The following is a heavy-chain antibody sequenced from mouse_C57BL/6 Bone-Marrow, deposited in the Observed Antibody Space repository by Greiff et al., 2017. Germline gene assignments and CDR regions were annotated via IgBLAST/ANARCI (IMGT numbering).Heavy chain of an antibody. J-gene: IGHJ4*01. CDR1: GFTFSDYG. CDR2: ISSGSSTI. Sequence: EVKLVESGGGLVKPGGSLKLSCAASGFTFSDYGMHWVRQAPETGLEWVAYISSGSSTIYYADTVKGRLTISRDKANNTLFLQMTSLRSEDTAMYYCARASQAYYYAMDYWGQGTSVTVSS. CDR3: ARASQAYYYAMDY. D-gene: IGHD3-2*02. V-gene: IGHV5-17*01.